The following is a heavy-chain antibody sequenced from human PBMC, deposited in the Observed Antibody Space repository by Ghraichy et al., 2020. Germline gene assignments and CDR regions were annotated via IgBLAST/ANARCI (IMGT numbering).Heavy chain of an antibody. V-gene: IGHV4-59*01. Sequence: ESLNISCTVSGDSISSYYWSWIRQPPGKGLEWIGYIYYNGGTNYNPSFESRVTISLDTSKNQFSLKLSSVTAADTAIYYCARDDYGPLNYWGQGTLVTVSS. CDR2: IYYNGGT. D-gene: IGHD4/OR15-4a*01. CDR3: ARDDYGPLNY. CDR1: GDSISSYY. J-gene: IGHJ4*02.